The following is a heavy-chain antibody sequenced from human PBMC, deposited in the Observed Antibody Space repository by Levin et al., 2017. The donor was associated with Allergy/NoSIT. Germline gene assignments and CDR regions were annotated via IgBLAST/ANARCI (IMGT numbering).Heavy chain of an antibody. CDR1: GFTFSIYW. J-gene: IGHJ4*02. CDR3: ARDASYYGSGTNGDYFDY. D-gene: IGHD3-10*01. CDR2: IKPDGSAK. Sequence: GGSLRLSCAAPGFTFSIYWMSWVRQAPGKGLEWVANIKPDGSAKYYMDSVKGRFTISRDNAKNSLYLQMNSLRAEDTSVYYCARDASYYGSGTNGDYFDYWGQGTLVTVSS. V-gene: IGHV3-7*04.